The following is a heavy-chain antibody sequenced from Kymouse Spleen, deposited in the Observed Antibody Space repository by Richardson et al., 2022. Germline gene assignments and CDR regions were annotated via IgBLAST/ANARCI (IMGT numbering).Heavy chain of an antibody. CDR3: AREGAAAPDY. D-gene: IGHD6-13*01. V-gene: IGHV4-61*01. CDR1: GGSVSSGSYY. J-gene: IGHJ4*02. CDR2: IYYSGST. Sequence: QVQLQESGPGLVKPSETLSLTCTVSGGSVSSGSYYWSWIRQPPGKGLEWIGYIYYSGSTNYNPSLKSRVTISVDTSKNQFSLKLSSVTAADTAVYYCAREGAAAPDYWGQGTLVTVSS.